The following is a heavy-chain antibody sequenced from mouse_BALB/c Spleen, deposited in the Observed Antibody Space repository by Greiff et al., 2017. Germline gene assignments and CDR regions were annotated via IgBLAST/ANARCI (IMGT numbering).Heavy chain of an antibody. CDR3: ARGPYDGSGVDY. Sequence: EVQLQQSGAELVKPGASVKLSCTASGFNIKDTYMYWVKQRPEQGLEWIGRIDPANGNTKYDPKFQGKATITADTSSNTAYLQLSSLTSEDTAVYYCARGPYDGSGVDYWGQGTTVTVSS. D-gene: IGHD2-10*01. J-gene: IGHJ4*01. V-gene: IGHV14-3*02. CDR2: IDPANGNT. CDR1: GFNIKDTY.